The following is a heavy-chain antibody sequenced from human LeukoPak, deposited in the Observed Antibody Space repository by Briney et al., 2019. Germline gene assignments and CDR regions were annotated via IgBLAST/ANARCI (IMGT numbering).Heavy chain of an antibody. CDR3: ARDLRFLEWLPTYYYYGMDV. V-gene: IGHV4-34*01. D-gene: IGHD3-3*01. Sequence: PSETLSLTCAVYGESFSGYYWSWIRQPPGKGLERIGEINHSGSTNYNPSLKSRVTISVDTSKNQFSLKLSSVTAADTAVYYCARDLRFLEWLPTYYYYGMDVWGQGTTVTVSS. J-gene: IGHJ6*02. CDR2: INHSGST. CDR1: GESFSGYY.